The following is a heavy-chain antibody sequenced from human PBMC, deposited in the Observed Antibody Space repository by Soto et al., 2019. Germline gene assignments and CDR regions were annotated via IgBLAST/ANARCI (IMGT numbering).Heavy chain of an antibody. V-gene: IGHV3-66*04. J-gene: IGHJ5*02. D-gene: IGHD3-22*01. CDR1: GFTVSSNY. CDR3: ARLLYYYDTSGYLFDP. Sequence: GGSLRLSCAASGFTVSSNYMSWVRQAPVKGLEWVSVIYSGGSTYYADSVKGRFTISRDNSKNTLYLQMNNLRAEDTAVYYCARLLYYYDTSGYLFDPWGQGTLVTVSS. CDR2: IYSGGST.